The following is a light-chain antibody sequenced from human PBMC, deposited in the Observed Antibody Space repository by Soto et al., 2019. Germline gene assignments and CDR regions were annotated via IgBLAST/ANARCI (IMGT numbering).Light chain of an antibody. Sequence: VLTQSSSASASLGSSVKLTCTLSSGHSSYIIAWHQQQPGKAPRYLMKLEGSGSYNKGSGVPDRFSGSSSGADRYLTISNLQSEDEADYYCETWDSNTRVFGGGTKLTVL. CDR3: ETWDSNTRV. J-gene: IGLJ2*01. CDR1: SGHSSYI. CDR2: LEGSGSY. V-gene: IGLV4-60*03.